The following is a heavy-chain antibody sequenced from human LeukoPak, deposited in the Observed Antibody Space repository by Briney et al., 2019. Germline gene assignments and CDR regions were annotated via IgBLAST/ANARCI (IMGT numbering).Heavy chain of an antibody. Sequence: PSETLSLTCAVYGGSFSGYYWSWIRQPPGKGLEWIGEINQSGSTNYNPALKSRVTISVDTSKYQFSLKLSSVTAADTAVYYCARHYGYNPYYFDYWGQGTLVTVSS. J-gene: IGHJ4*02. CDR2: INQSGST. CDR3: ARHYGYNPYYFDY. V-gene: IGHV4-34*01. D-gene: IGHD5-24*01. CDR1: GGSFSGYY.